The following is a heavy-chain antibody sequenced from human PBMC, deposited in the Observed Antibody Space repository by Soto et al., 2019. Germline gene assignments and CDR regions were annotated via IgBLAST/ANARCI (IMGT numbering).Heavy chain of an antibody. CDR3: VKDRRKVVIAAPFDY. Sequence: GGSLRLSCAASGFTFSSYGMHWVRQAPGKGLEWVAVISYDGSNKYYADSVKGRFTISRDNSKNTLYLQMNSLRAEDTAVYYCVKDRRKVVIAAPFDYWGQGTLVTVSS. J-gene: IGHJ4*02. CDR1: GFTFSSYG. V-gene: IGHV3-30*18. D-gene: IGHD2-15*01. CDR2: ISYDGSNK.